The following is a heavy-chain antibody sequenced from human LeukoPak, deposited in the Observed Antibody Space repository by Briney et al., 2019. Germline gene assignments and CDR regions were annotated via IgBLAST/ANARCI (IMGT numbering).Heavy chain of an antibody. CDR3: ARRGYGGNSGSDY. J-gene: IGHJ4*02. V-gene: IGHV4-38-2*02. CDR1: GYSISSGYY. Sequence: SETLSLTCTVSGYSISSGYYWGWIRQPPGKGLEWIGSIYHSGSTYYNPSLKSRVTISVDTSKNQFSLKLSSVTAADTAVYYCARRGYGGNSGSDYWGQGTLVTVSS. CDR2: IYHSGST. D-gene: IGHD4-23*01.